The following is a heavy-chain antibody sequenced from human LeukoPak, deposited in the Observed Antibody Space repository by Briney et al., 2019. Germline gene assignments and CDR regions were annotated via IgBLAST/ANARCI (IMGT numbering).Heavy chain of an antibody. CDR1: GGSISYYY. CDR2: IHYSGNT. D-gene: IGHD6-13*01. CDR3: ARVSSWTDY. V-gene: IGHV4-59*01. J-gene: IGHJ4*02. Sequence: SETLSLTCTVSGGSISYYYWSWIRQPPGKGLEWIGYIHYSGNTNYNPSLKSRVTLSVDTPKNQFSLKLSSVTAADTAVYYCARVSSWTDYWGQGTLVTVSS.